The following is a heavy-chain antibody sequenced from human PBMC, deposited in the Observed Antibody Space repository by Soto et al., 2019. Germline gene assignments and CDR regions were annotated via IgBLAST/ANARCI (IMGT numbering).Heavy chain of an antibody. CDR1: GGSISSYY. V-gene: IGHV4-59*01. CDR3: ARGLGSRFLDY. J-gene: IGHJ4*02. D-gene: IGHD2-21*01. CDR2: IYYSGST. Sequence: SETLCLTCTVAGGSISSYYWSWIRQPPGKGLEWIGYIYYSGSTNYNPSLKSRVTISVDTSKNQFSLKLSSVTAADTAVYYCARGLGSRFLDYWGQGTLVTVSS.